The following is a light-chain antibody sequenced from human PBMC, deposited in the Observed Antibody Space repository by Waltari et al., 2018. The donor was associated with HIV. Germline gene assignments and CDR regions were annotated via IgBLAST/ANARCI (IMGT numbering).Light chain of an antibody. V-gene: IGLV1-40*01. CDR2: GNT. J-gene: IGLJ3*02. CDR1: SSNLGADYH. CDR3: QSYDSSLSAWV. Sequence: QSVLTQPPSLSGAPGPTVTISCTGTSSNLGADYHVHWYQQLPGTAPKLLIYGNTIRPSGVPDRFSGSKSGTSASLAITGLQADDEADYYCQSYDSSLSAWVFGGGTKLTVL.